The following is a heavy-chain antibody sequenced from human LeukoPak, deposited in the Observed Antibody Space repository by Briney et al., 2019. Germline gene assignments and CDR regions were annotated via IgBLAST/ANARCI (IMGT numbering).Heavy chain of an antibody. CDR2: ISAYNGNT. V-gene: IGHV1-18*01. CDR3: ARETRSRVMFDY. D-gene: IGHD1-1*01. J-gene: IGHJ4*02. Sequence: ASVKVSCKASGYTFTSYGISWVRQAPGQGLEWMGWISAYNGNTNYAQKLQGRVTMTTDTSTSTDYMELRSLRSDDTAVYYCARETRSRVMFDYWGQGTLVTVSS. CDR1: GYTFTSYG.